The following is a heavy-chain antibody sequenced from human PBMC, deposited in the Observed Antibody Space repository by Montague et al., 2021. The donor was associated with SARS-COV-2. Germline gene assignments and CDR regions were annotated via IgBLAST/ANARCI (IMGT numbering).Heavy chain of an antibody. CDR3: ARVSPRWLQFDPYFDY. Sequence: SETLSLTCTVSGGSISSYYWSWIRQPPGKGPEWIGYIYYSGSTNYNPSLKSRVTISVDTSKNQFSLKLSSVTAADTAVYYCARVSPRWLQFDPYFDYWGQGTLVTVSS. CDR1: GGSISSYY. J-gene: IGHJ4*02. CDR2: IYYSGST. D-gene: IGHD5-24*01. V-gene: IGHV4-59*01.